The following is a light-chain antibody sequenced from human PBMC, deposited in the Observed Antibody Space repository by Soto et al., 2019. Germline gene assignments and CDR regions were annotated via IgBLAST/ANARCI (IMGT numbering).Light chain of an antibody. Sequence: EIVMTQSPATLSVSPGERATLACRASQRGSSYLAWYQQKPCQAPRLLIYGASTRTTGISARFSGSESGTEFTLNIRRLQSEDLAVYYCQQYNNWPPYTFGQ. CDR3: QQYNNWPPYT. CDR2: GAS. J-gene: IGKJ2*01. CDR1: QRGSSY. V-gene: IGKV3-15*01.